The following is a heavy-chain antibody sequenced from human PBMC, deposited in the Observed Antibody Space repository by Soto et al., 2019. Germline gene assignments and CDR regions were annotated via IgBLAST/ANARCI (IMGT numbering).Heavy chain of an antibody. Sequence: GGSLRLSCAASGFTVNNNHMSWVRQAPGKGLEWVSIIYSGGTTYYADSVKGRFTISRDNSKNTLFLQMNSLRVEDAVVYYCVIGVWNDYGDPYYYYYGMDVWGQGTTVTVSS. D-gene: IGHD4-17*01. V-gene: IGHV3-53*01. CDR3: VIGVWNDYGDPYYYYYGMDV. J-gene: IGHJ6*02. CDR1: GFTVNNNH. CDR2: IYSGGTT.